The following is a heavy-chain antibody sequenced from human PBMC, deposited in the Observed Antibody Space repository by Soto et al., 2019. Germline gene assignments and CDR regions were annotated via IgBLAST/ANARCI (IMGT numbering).Heavy chain of an antibody. D-gene: IGHD6-13*01. Sequence: QVQLVQSGAEEKKPGASVKVSCKASGYTFTSYAMHWVRQAPGQSLEWMGWINAVNGNTKYSLKFQGRVTITMDTAARTAYMELSSLRSEDTDVYYCGRGDSSSWYSLDYWGQGNLVTVSS. V-gene: IGHV1-3*05. CDR3: GRGDSSSWYSLDY. CDR2: INAVNGNT. CDR1: GYTFTSYA. J-gene: IGHJ4*02.